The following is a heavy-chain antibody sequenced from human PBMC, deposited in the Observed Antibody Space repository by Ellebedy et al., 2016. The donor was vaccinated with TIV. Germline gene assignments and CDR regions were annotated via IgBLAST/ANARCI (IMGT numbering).Heavy chain of an antibody. CDR1: RGTFSSYA. CDR2: IIPIFGTA. V-gene: IGHV1-69*13. CDR3: ASPSYYDFWSGAGGLYYFDY. J-gene: IGHJ4*02. Sequence: SVKVSXKASRGTFSSYAISWVRQAPGQGLEWMGGIIPIFGTANYAQKFQGRVTITADESTSTAYMELSSLRSEDTAVYYCASPSYYDFWSGAGGLYYFDYWGQGTLVTVSS. D-gene: IGHD3-3*01.